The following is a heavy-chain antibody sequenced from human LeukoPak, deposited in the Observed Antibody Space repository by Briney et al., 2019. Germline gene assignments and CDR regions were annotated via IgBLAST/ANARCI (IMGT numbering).Heavy chain of an antibody. D-gene: IGHD3-10*01. J-gene: IGHJ4*02. CDR3: ARDRVVRGVRYFDY. Sequence: GGSLRPSCAASGFTVSSNYMSWVRQAPGKGLEWVAVISYDGSNKYYADSVKGRFTISRDNSKNTLYLQMNSLRAEDTAVYYCARDRVVRGVRYFDYWGQGTLVTVSS. CDR2: ISYDGSNK. V-gene: IGHV3-30-3*01. CDR1: GFTVSSNY.